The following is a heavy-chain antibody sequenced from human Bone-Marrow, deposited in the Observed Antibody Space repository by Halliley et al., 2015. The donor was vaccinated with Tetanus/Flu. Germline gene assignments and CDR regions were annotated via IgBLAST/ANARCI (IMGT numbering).Heavy chain of an antibody. Sequence: GRGTQTYSADSVKGRFTISRDNAKNIVFLHMDSLGAEDTAIYYCTKDVYDTSWITGFAFWGQGSAVTVSS. J-gene: IGHJ4*01. V-gene: IGHV3-23*01. D-gene: IGHD3-16*01. CDR2: GRGTQT. CDR3: TKDVYDTSWITGFAF.